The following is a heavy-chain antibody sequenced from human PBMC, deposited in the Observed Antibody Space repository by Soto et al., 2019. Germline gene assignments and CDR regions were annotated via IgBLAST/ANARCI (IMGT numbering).Heavy chain of an antibody. D-gene: IGHD6-13*01. CDR3: ARGSWLCGDYFEY. CDR1: GYTFTSYG. J-gene: IGHJ4*02. Sequence: GAAVKISCKASGYTFTSYGVTWVRQAPGQGLEWMGWISAYNGDTNYAQKLQGTVTMTTETSTSTAYMELRSLRSDDTAVYYCARGSWLCGDYFEYWGQGTLVTVSS. CDR2: ISAYNGDT. V-gene: IGHV1-18*04.